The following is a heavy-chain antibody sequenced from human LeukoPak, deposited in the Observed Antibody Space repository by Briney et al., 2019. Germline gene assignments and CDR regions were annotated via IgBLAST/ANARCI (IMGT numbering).Heavy chain of an antibody. J-gene: IGHJ6*02. CDR2: ISAYNGNT. CDR1: GYTFTSYG. V-gene: IGHV1-18*01. CDR3: ARGLEGQRTYYDILTGYSWGRRNHYGMDV. Sequence: GASVKVSCKASGYTFTSYGISWVRQAPGQGLEWMGWISAYNGNTNYAQKLQGRVTMTTDTSTSTAYMELRSLRSDDTAVYYCARGLEGQRTYYDILTGYSWGRRNHYGMDVWGQGTTVTVSS. D-gene: IGHD3-9*01.